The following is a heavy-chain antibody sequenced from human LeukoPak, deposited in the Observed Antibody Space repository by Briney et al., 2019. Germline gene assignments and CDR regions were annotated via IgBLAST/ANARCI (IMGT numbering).Heavy chain of an antibody. CDR3: ARGRSSMVRGYYYYMDV. CDR1: GDSISSSNSY. J-gene: IGHJ6*03. Sequence: SETLSLTCTVSGDSISSSNSYWGWIRQPPGKGLEWIGYIYYSGSTNYNPSLKSRVTISVDTSKNQFSLKLSSVTAADTAVYYCARGRSSMVRGYYYYMDVWGKGTTVTISS. V-gene: IGHV4-61*05. CDR2: IYYSGST. D-gene: IGHD3-10*01.